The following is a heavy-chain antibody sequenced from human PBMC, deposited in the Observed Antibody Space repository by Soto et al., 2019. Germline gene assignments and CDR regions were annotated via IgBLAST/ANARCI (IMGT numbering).Heavy chain of an antibody. J-gene: IGHJ6*02. CDR2: IYYSGST. V-gene: IGHV4-30-4*01. Sequence: SETLSLTCTVSGGSISSGDYYWSWIRQPPGKGLEWIGYIYYSGSTYYNPSLKSRVTISVDTSKNQFSLKLSSVTAADTAVYYCARDGVVRGVINHNRPNYYYYYGMDVWGQGTTVTVSS. CDR1: GGSISSGDYY. D-gene: IGHD3-10*01. CDR3: ARDGVVRGVINHNRPNYYYYYGMDV.